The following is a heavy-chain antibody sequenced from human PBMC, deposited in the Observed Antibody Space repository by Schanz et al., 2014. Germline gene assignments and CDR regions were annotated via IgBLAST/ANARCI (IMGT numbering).Heavy chain of an antibody. Sequence: QVQLVQSGAEVKKPGASVKVSCKASGGTFNSYTISWVRQAPGQGLEWMGWITAYNGDTNYALKLQGRVTMTTDTSTGTAYMELRSLRSDDTALYYCTRGGYSYALSAFDIWGQGTMVTVSS. V-gene: IGHV1-18*01. J-gene: IGHJ3*02. CDR2: ITAYNGDT. CDR3: TRGGYSYALSAFDI. CDR1: GGTFNSYT. D-gene: IGHD5-18*01.